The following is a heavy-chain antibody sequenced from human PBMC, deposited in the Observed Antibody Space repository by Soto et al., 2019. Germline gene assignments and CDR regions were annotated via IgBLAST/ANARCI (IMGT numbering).Heavy chain of an antibody. J-gene: IGHJ4*02. V-gene: IGHV1-24*01. D-gene: IGHD3-22*01. CDR2: FDPEDGET. CDR1: RYTLTELS. Sequence: ASVKVSCKVSRYTLTELSMHWVRQAPGKGLEWMGGFDPEDGETIYAQKFQGRVTMTEDTSTDTAYMELSSLRSEDTAVYYCATTGYYYDSSGLTALWYWGQGTLVPVSS. CDR3: ATTGYYYDSSGLTALWY.